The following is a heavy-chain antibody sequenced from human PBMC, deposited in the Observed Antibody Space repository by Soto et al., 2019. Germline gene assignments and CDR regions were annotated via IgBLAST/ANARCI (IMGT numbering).Heavy chain of an antibody. D-gene: IGHD1-20*01. CDR3: ARDIRGLPTRYFDY. J-gene: IGHJ4*02. Sequence: PGGSLRLSCAASGFTFSSYSMNWVRQAPGKGLEWVSYISSSSSTIYYADSVKGRFTISRDNAKNSLYLQMNSLRAEDTAVYYCARDIRGLPTRYFDYWGQGTLVTVSS. CDR2: ISSSSSTI. CDR1: GFTFSSYS. V-gene: IGHV3-48*01.